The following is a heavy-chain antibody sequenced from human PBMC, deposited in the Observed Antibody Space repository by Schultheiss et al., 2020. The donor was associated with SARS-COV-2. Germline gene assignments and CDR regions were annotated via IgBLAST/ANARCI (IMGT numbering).Heavy chain of an antibody. CDR2: INHSGST. CDR3: ARGVVVVPAAIVRYYYYYYYMDV. J-gene: IGHJ6*03. D-gene: IGHD2-2*02. V-gene: IGHV4-34*01. Sequence: SETLSLTCAVYGGSFSGYYWSWIRQPPGKGLEWIGEINHSGSTNYNPSLKSRVTISVDTSKNQFSLKLSSVTAADTAVYYCARGVVVVPAAIVRYYYYYYYMDVWGKGTTVTVSS. CDR1: GGSFSGYY.